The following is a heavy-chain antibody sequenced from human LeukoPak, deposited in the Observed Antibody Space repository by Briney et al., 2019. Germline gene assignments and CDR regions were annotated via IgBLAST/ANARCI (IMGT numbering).Heavy chain of an antibody. CDR2: IRSGGAR. J-gene: IGHJ4*02. D-gene: IGHD3-16*02. CDR1: GFIFSHAW. CDR3: AVDTPVIDAQIDY. Sequence: PGGSLRLSCTASGFIFSHAWMNWVRQAPGKGLQWLGRIRSGGAREYVAPAQGRFTISRDDSRNTVCLEMNNLDTDDTAVYFCAVDTPVIDAQIDYWGQGTLVTVSS. V-gene: IGHV3-15*01.